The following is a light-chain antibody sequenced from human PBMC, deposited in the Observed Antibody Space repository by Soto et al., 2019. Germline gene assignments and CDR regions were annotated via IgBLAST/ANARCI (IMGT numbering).Light chain of an antibody. CDR1: SGDVGRYDS. V-gene: IGLV2-14*01. J-gene: IGLJ2*01. Sequence: QSALTQPASVSGSPGQSPTISCTGTSGDVGRYDSVSWYKHRPGKVPELIIFSDRFSGSKSGNTASLTISGLQAEDEADYYCSSYTTNRTPVFGGGTKLTVL. CDR3: SSYTTNRTPV.